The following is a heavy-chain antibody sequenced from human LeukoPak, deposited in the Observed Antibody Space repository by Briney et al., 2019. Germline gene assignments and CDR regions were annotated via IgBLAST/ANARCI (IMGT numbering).Heavy chain of an antibody. CDR1: GFTFDDYA. Sequence: GGSLRLSCAASGFTFDDYAMHWVRQAPGKGLEWVSLISGDGGSTYYADSVKGRFTISRDNSKNSLYLQMNSLRTEDTALYYCAKDTRITIFGVVIRGYYGMDVWGQGTTVTVSS. D-gene: IGHD3-3*01. CDR3: AKDTRITIFGVVIRGYYGMDV. CDR2: ISGDGGST. J-gene: IGHJ6*02. V-gene: IGHV3-43*02.